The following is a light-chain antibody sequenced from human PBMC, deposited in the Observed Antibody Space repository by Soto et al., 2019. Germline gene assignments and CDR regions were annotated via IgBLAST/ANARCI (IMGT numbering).Light chain of an antibody. CDR2: GAS. Sequence: EIVMTQSPGTLSVSPGESATLSCRASQNIGRNVAWYQRKSGQAPRLLIYGASTRATGFPATFRGSGSGTEFTLTISSLQSEDFAIYYCQQYNNWPYTFGQGTKLEIK. CDR1: QNIGRN. V-gene: IGKV3-15*01. J-gene: IGKJ2*01. CDR3: QQYNNWPYT.